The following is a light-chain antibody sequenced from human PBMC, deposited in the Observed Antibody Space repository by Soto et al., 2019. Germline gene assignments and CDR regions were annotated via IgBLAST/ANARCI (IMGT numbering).Light chain of an antibody. CDR1: QSIGNY. J-gene: IGKJ2*01. V-gene: IGKV1-39*01. Sequence: DIQMTQSPSSLSTSVGDRVTITCRASQSIGNYLSWYQQKLGTAPKLLIYAASSLQTGVPSRFSGSGFGTDFTLTISSLQPEDFATYYCQHGYSARPYTFGQGTKLEIK. CDR2: AAS. CDR3: QHGYSARPYT.